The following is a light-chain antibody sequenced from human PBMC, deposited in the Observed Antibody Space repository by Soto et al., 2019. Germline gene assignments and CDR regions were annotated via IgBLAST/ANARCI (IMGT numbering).Light chain of an antibody. CDR2: DVS. CDR1: SSDVGGYNY. J-gene: IGLJ2*01. V-gene: IGLV2-14*01. Sequence: QSALTQPASVSGSPGQSITISCTGTSSDVGGYNYVSWYQQHPDKAPKLMIYDVSNRPSGVSNRFSGSKSGNTASLTISGLQAEDEADYYCSSYTRSSTPVFGGGTKLTVL. CDR3: SSYTRSSTPV.